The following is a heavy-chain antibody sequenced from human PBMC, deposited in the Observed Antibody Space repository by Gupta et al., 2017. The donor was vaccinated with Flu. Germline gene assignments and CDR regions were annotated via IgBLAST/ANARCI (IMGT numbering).Heavy chain of an antibody. V-gene: IGHV3-7*01. CDR1: GFTFSSYR. J-gene: IGHJ6*02. CDR2: IKQDGSEK. Sequence: EVQLVESGGGLVQPGWSLRLSCAASGFTFSSYRMSWFRQAPGKGLEWVANIKQDGSEKYYVDSVKGRFTISRDNAKNSLYLQMNSLRAEDTAVYYCARERGWYSPPYYYYYGMDVWGQGTTVTVSS. CDR3: ARERGWYSPPYYYYYGMDV. D-gene: IGHD6-19*01.